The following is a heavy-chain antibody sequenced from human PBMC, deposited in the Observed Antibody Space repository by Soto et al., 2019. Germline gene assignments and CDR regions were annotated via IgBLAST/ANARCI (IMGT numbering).Heavy chain of an antibody. J-gene: IGHJ4*02. CDR1: GGSVPSTGSI. Sequence: SQTLSLTCDISGGSVPSTGSIWNRIRQSPSRGLEWLGRTYYRSKWHTDYAVSVRGRITINPDTPKNQFFLQLSSVTPDDTAVYFCARDLHGTYYYDSWGQGTLVTVSS. V-gene: IGHV6-1*01. D-gene: IGHD1-1*01. CDR2: TYYRSKWHT. CDR3: ARDLHGTYYYDS.